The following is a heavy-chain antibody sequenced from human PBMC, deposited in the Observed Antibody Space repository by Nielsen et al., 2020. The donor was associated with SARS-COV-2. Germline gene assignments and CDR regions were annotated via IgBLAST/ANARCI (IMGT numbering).Heavy chain of an antibody. D-gene: IGHD2-15*01. CDR3: ARWLTDYCSGGSCYSGDAFDI. CDR2: IYYSGST. J-gene: IGHJ3*02. V-gene: IGHV4-61*01. CDR1: GGSVSSSSYY. Sequence: GSLRLSCTVSGGSVSSSSYYWSWIRQPPGKGLEWIGYIYYSGSTNYNPSLKSRVTISVDTSKNQFSLKLSSVTAADTAVYYCARWLTDYCSGGSCYSGDAFDIWGQGTMVTVSS.